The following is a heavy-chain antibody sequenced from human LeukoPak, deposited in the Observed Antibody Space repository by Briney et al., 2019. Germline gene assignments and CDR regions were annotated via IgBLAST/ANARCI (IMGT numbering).Heavy chain of an antibody. J-gene: IGHJ2*01. CDR2: INPNSGGT. D-gene: IGHD3-3*01. V-gene: IGHV1-2*02. CDR3: ARGGDFWSGYYNWYFDR. Sequence: ASVKVSCKASGYTFTGYYMHWVRQAPGQGLEWMGWINPNSGGTNYAQKFQGRVTMTRDTSISTAYMELSRLRSDDTAVYYCARGGDFWSGYYNWYFDRWGRGTLVTVSS. CDR1: GYTFTGYY.